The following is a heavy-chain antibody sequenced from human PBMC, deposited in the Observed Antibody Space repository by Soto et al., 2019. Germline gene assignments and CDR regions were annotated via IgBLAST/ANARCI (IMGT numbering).Heavy chain of an antibody. D-gene: IGHD3-22*01. CDR3: ARGTYYYDSSGYTDYGMAV. Sequence: PSCRLSITCAVCRGSFIGYYWSWIRQPPGKGLEWIGEINHSGSTNYNPSLKSRVTISVDTSKNQFSLKLSSVTAADTAVYYCARGTYYYDSSGYTDYGMAVWGQWTTVTVSS. J-gene: IGHJ6*02. V-gene: IGHV4-34*01. CDR1: RGSFIGYY. CDR2: INHSGST.